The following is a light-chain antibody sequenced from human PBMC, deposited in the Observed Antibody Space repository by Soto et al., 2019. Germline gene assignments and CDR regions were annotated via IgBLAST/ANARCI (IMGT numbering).Light chain of an antibody. J-gene: IGLJ1*01. Sequence: QSALTQPASVSASPGQSIFISCTGTSEDIGAYDYVSWYQQHPGKAPKLILYAVNDRPSGVSSRFSGSTSGNTASLTISGVQPDDEADCYCSSYRSSDTLEVFGNGTKLAVL. CDR3: SSYRSSDTLEV. CDR2: AVN. CDR1: SEDIGAYDY. V-gene: IGLV2-14*01.